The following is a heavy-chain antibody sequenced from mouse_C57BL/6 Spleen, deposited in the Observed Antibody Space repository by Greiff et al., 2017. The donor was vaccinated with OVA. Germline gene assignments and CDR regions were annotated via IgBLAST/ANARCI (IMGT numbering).Heavy chain of an antibody. CDR3: ARGGYGNFFAY. D-gene: IGHD2-10*02. CDR2: IDPSDSYT. Sequence: QVQLQQPGAELMMPGASVKLSCKASGYTFTSYWMHWVKQRPGQGLEWIGEIDPSDSYTNYNQKFKGKSTLTVDKSSSTAYMQLSSLTSEDSAVYYCARGGYGNFFAYWGQGTLVTVSA. V-gene: IGHV1-69*01. J-gene: IGHJ3*01. CDR1: GYTFTSYW.